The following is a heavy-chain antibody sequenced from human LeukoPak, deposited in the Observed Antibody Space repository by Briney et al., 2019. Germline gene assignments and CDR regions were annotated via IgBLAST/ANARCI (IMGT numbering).Heavy chain of an antibody. V-gene: IGHV1-2*02. J-gene: IGHJ4*02. CDR3: ARDNYGSGSYYKY. D-gene: IGHD3-10*01. CDR1: GYTFSDYY. CDR2: IDPNNGGT. Sequence: GASVKVSCKASGYTFSDYYMHWVRQAPGQGLGGMGWIDPNNGGTNYAQKFQGRVSMTRDTSISTVYMEVRRLRSDDTAVYYYARDNYGSGSYYKYWGQGTLVTVSS.